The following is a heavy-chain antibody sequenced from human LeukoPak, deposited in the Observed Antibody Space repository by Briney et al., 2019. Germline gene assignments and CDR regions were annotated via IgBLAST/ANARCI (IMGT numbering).Heavy chain of an antibody. CDR2: INPSGGTT. D-gene: IGHD3-22*01. V-gene: IGHV1-46*01. Sequence: GASVQVSCKASGYTFTSLYIHWVRQAPGQGLEGMAIINPSGGTTRYAQKFQGRVTMTRDTSTSPVYMELSSLKSEDTAVYYCARDARPSYDTSGYYFPGDYWGQGTLVTVSS. CDR1: GYTFTSLY. CDR3: ARDARPSYDTSGYYFPGDY. J-gene: IGHJ4*02.